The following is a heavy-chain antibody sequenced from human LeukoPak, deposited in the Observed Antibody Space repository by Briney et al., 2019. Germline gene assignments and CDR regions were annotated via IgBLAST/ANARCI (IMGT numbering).Heavy chain of an antibody. CDR1: GYTFTSYG. Sequence: VASVKVSCKASGYTFTSYGISWVRQAPGQGLEWMGWISAYNGNTNYAQKLQGRVTMTTDTSTSTAYMELRSLRSDDTAVYYCAREGEWELLSMHQSRIFDYWGQGTLVTVSS. D-gene: IGHD1-26*01. CDR2: ISAYNGNT. V-gene: IGHV1-18*01. J-gene: IGHJ4*02. CDR3: AREGEWELLSMHQSRIFDY.